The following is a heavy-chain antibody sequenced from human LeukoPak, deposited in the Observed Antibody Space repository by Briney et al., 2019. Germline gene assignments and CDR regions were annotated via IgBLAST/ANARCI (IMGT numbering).Heavy chain of an antibody. CDR3: VSPRGFSYGYLDY. Sequence: PSETLSITCTVSGGSISSSSAYWGWIRQPPGKGLEWIGSIYYSKNTYYNPSLKSRVTISADTSKNQFSLTLGSVSATDTAVYYCVSPRGFSYGYLDYWGQGTLVTVSS. CDR2: IYYSKNT. CDR1: GGSISSSSAY. V-gene: IGHV4-39*01. D-gene: IGHD5-18*01. J-gene: IGHJ4*02.